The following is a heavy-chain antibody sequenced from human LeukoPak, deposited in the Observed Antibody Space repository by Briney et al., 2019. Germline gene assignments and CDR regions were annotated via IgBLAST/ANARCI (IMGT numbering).Heavy chain of an antibody. Sequence: PGGSLRLSCAASGFTFSSYAMSWARQAPGKGLEWVSTISGGGGSTYYADSVKGRFTISRDNSKNTLYLQMNSLRAEDTAVYYCARDGYYYDSSGYYTGADGFDIWGQGTMVTVSS. CDR1: GFTFSSYA. CDR3: ARDGYYYDSSGYYTGADGFDI. V-gene: IGHV3-23*01. J-gene: IGHJ3*02. D-gene: IGHD3-22*01. CDR2: ISGGGGST.